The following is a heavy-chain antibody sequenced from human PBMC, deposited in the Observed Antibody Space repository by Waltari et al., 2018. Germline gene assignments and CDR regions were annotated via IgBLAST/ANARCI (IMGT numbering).Heavy chain of an antibody. V-gene: IGHV3-23*01. Sequence: EVQLLESGGGLVQPGGSLRLSCAASGFTFSSYAMSWVRQAPGKGLEWVSAISGSGGSTYYADSVKGRFTISRDNSKNTLYLQMNSLRAEDTAVYYCAKVSMIVVVIPYYFDYWGQGTLVTVSS. J-gene: IGHJ4*02. CDR3: AKVSMIVVVIPYYFDY. CDR2: ISGSGGST. D-gene: IGHD3-22*01. CDR1: GFTFSSYA.